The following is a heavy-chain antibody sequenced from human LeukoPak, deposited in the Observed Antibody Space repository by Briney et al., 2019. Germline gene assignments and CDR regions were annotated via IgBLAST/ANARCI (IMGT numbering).Heavy chain of an antibody. CDR3: AKDRGGWELLSDY. D-gene: IGHD1-26*01. Sequence: GGSLRLSCAASGFTFDDYTMHWVRQAPGKGLEWVSLIGWDGSRTYYADSVKGRFTISRDNSKNTLYLQMNSLRAEDTAVYYCAKDRGGWELLSDYWGQGTLVTVSS. CDR1: GFTFDDYT. V-gene: IGHV3-43*01. CDR2: IGWDGSRT. J-gene: IGHJ4*02.